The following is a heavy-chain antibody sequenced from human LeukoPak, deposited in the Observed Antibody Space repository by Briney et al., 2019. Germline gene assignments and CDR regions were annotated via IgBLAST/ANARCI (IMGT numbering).Heavy chain of an antibody. CDR2: ISYDGSNK. D-gene: IGHD6-13*01. J-gene: IGHJ6*03. CDR3: ARDPAAEQEGYYYYYMDV. CDR1: GFTFSSYA. Sequence: GGSLRLSCAASGFTFSSYAMHWVRQAPGKGLEWVAVISYDGSNKYYADSVKGRFTISRDNSKNTLYLQMNSLRAEDTAVYYCARDPAAEQEGYYYYYMDVWGKGTRSPSP. V-gene: IGHV3-30*01.